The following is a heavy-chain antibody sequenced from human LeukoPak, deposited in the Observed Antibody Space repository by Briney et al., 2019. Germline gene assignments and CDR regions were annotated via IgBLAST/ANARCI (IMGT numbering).Heavy chain of an antibody. V-gene: IGHV1-2*06. CDR3: ARDYCSSTSCLFDY. Sequence: ASVKVSRKASGYTFTGYHMHWVRQAPGQGLEWMGRINPNSGDTNYAHKFQGRVTMTRDTSISTAYMDLSRLRSDGTAVYYCARDYCSSTSCLFDYWGQGTLVTVSS. CDR2: INPNSGDT. J-gene: IGHJ4*02. CDR1: GYTFTGYH. D-gene: IGHD2-2*01.